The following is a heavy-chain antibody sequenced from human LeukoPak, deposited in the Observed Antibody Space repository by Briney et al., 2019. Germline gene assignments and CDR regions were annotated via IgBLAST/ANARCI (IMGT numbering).Heavy chain of an antibody. Sequence: PSETLSLTCTVSGGSISSSTYYWDWIRQPPGQGLEWIGNIYDSGDTYYTPSLKSRVTMFVDTSKNQFSLKLSSVTAADTAVYYCARVSGYSGYYYFDDWGQGTQVTVSS. CDR3: ARVSGYSGYYYFDD. V-gene: IGHV4-39*01. D-gene: IGHD5-12*01. J-gene: IGHJ4*02. CDR1: GGSISSSTYY. CDR2: IYDSGDT.